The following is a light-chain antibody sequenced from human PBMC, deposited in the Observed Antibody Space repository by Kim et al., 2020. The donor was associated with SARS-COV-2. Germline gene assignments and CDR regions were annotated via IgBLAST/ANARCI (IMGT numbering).Light chain of an antibody. CDR1: QNIDNK. Sequence: VMTQSPATLSVSPGERATLSCRASQNIDNKLAWYQLRPGQAPRLPFYAASTRATGVPGRFSGSGSGTEFTLTISSLKSEDFAVYFCQQYSTSLTFGQGTKLEI. J-gene: IGKJ2*01. CDR3: QQYSTSLT. CDR2: AAS. V-gene: IGKV3-15*01.